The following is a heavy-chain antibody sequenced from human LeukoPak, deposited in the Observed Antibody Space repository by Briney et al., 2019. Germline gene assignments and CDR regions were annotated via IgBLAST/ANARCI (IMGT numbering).Heavy chain of an antibody. D-gene: IGHD6-6*01. CDR3: ARQRTSRSRGD. J-gene: IGHJ4*02. CDR2: IYYSGST. V-gene: IGHV4-59*05. Sequence: PSETLSLTCTVSGGSISSYYWSWIRQPPGKGLEWIGSIYYSGSTYYNPSLKSRVTISVDTSKNQFSLKLSSVTAADTAVYYCARQRTSRSRGDWGQGTLVTVSS. CDR1: GGSISSYY.